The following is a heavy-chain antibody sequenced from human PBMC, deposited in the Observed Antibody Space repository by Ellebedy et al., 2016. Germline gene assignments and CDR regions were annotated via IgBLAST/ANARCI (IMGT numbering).Heavy chain of an antibody. D-gene: IGHD2-15*01. CDR1: GFTFSSDW. CDR2: IASNGDGGRS. V-gene: IGHV3-15*04. J-gene: IGHJ5*02. Sequence: GGSLRLSCAASGFTFSSDWMRWVRQAPGKGLEWVGRIASNGDGGRSDYAAPVKGRFTIFRDDSKNTLFLQMNSLKIEDTGVYYCAIEWSRMFDPWGQGTLVTVSS. CDR3: AIEWSRMFDP.